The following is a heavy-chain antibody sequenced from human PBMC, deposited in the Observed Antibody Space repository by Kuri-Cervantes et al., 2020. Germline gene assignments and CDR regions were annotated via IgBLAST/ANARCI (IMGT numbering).Heavy chain of an antibody. J-gene: IGHJ6*02. CDR1: GYSFTSYW. V-gene: IGHV5-51*01. CDR2: IYPGDSDT. CDR3: ARLAGEYYYGPGSHMDV. D-gene: IGHD3-10*01. Sequence: GESLKISCKGSGYSFTSYWIGWVRQMPGKGLEWMGIIYPGDSDTRYSPSFQGQVTISADKSISTAYLQWSSLKASDTAMYYCARLAGEYYYGPGSHMDVWGQGTTVTVSS.